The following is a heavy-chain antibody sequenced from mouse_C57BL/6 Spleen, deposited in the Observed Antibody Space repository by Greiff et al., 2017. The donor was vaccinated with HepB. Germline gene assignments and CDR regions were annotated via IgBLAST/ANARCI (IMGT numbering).Heavy chain of an antibody. D-gene: IGHD1-1*01. J-gene: IGHJ4*01. CDR3: ARHGILRSYAMDY. CDR2: IWSDGST. Sequence: VHLVESGPGLVAPSQSLSITCTVSGFSLTSYGVHWVRQPPGKGLEWLVVIWSDGSTTYNSALKSRLSISKDNSKSQVFLKMNSLQTDDTAMYYCARHGILRSYAMDYWGQGTSVTVSS. V-gene: IGHV2-6-1*01. CDR1: GFSLTSYG.